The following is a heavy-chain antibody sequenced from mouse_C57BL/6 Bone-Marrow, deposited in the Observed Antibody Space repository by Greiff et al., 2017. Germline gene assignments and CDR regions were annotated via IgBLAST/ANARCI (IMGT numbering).Heavy chain of an antibody. D-gene: IGHD2-3*01. CDR1: GFSLTSYA. V-gene: IGHV2-9-1*01. CDR2: IWTGGGT. CDR3: ARNRGYYDWVWFAY. J-gene: IGHJ3*01. Sequence: VQLKESGPGLVAPSQSLSITCTVSGFSLTSYAISWVRQPPGKGLEWLGVIWTGGGTNYNSALKSRLSISKDNSKSQVFLKMNSLQTDDTARYXCARNRGYYDWVWFAYWGQGTLVTVSA.